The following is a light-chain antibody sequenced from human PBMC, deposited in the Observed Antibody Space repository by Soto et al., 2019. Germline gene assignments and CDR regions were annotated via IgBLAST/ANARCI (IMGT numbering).Light chain of an antibody. CDR2: EGS. CDR1: SSDVGNYNL. Sequence: SVLTQPASVSGSPGQSITISCTGTSSDVGNYNLVSWYQQHPGKAPKLMLYEGSKRPSGVSNRFSGSQSGNTASLTISGLQAEDEADYYCCSYAGSSTVVFGGGTKLTVL. CDR3: CSYAGSSTVV. J-gene: IGLJ2*01. V-gene: IGLV2-23*01.